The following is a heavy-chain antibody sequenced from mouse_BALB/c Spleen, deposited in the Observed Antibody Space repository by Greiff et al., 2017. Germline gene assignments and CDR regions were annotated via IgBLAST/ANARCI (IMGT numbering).Heavy chain of an antibody. CDR3: ARKGDGNPYFDY. CDR2: IYPGSGST. CDR1: GYTFTDYV. V-gene: IGHV1-77*01. J-gene: IGHJ2*01. D-gene: IGHD2-1*01. Sequence: QVQLKQSGPELVKPGASVKMSCKASGYTFTDYVISWVKQRTGQGLEWIGEIYPGSGSTYYNEKFKGKATLTADKSSNTAYMQLSSLTSEDSAVYFCARKGDGNPYFDYWGQGTTLTVSS.